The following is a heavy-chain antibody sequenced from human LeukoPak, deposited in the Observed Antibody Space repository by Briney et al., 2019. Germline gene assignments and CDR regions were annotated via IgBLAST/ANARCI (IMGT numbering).Heavy chain of an antibody. CDR3: ARDVNYGSGGDY. D-gene: IGHD3-10*01. J-gene: IGHJ4*02. Sequence: PGRSLRLSCAASGFTFSSCSMTWVRQAPGKGLEWVSSISSSSSYIYYADSVKGRFTISRDNAKNSLYLQMNSLRAEDTAVYYCARDVNYGSGGDYWGQGTLVTVSS. CDR1: GFTFSSCS. V-gene: IGHV3-21*01. CDR2: ISSSSSYI.